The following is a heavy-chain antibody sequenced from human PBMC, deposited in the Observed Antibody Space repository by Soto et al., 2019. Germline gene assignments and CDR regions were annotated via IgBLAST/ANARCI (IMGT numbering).Heavy chain of an antibody. CDR2: IIPIFGTA. J-gene: IGHJ4*02. V-gene: IGHV1-69*13. Sequence: SVKVSCKASGGTFSSYAISWVRQAPGQGLEWMGGIIPIFGTANYAQKFQGRVTITADESTSTAYMELSSLRSEDTAVYYCARVVVVTAILNYFDYWGQGTLVTVSS. CDR3: ARVVVVTAILNYFDY. D-gene: IGHD2-21*02. CDR1: GGTFSSYA.